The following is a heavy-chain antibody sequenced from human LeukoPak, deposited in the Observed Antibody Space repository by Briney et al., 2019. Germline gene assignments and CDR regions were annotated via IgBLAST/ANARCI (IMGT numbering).Heavy chain of an antibody. CDR3: AKVGARDSADY. V-gene: IGHV3-20*04. Sequence: WPGGSLRLSCAASGFTFDDYGMSWVRQAPGKGLEWVSGINWNGGSTGYADSVKGRFTISRDNSKNTLYLQMNSLRAEDTAVYYCAKVGARDSADYWGQGTLVTVSS. CDR1: GFTFDDYG. D-gene: IGHD3-16*01. CDR2: INWNGGST. J-gene: IGHJ4*02.